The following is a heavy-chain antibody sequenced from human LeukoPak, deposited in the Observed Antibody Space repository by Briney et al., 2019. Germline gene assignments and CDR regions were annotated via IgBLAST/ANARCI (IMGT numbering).Heavy chain of an antibody. CDR1: GFTFSSYA. CDR3: ASDRDIVVVVADPATFDY. D-gene: IGHD2-15*01. V-gene: IGHV3-30*04. Sequence: GRSLRFSCAASGFTFSSYAMHWVRQAPGKGLEWVAVISYDGSNKYYADSVKGRFTISRDNSKNTLYLQMNSLRAEDTAVYYCASDRDIVVVVADPATFDYWGQGTLVTVSS. CDR2: ISYDGSNK. J-gene: IGHJ4*02.